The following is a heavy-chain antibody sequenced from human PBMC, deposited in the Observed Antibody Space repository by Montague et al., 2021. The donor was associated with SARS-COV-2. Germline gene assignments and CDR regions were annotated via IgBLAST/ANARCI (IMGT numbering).Heavy chain of an antibody. J-gene: IGHJ4*02. V-gene: IGHV4-61*01. Sequence: SETRSLTCTVSGGSVSSGSYYWSWIRQPPGKGLQSIGYIYYTGGTNYNPSLQSRVTISVDSSKNQFSVRLSSVTAADTAVYYCARISGITSWYYDYWGQGTLVTVSS. CDR3: ARISGITSWYYDY. CDR1: GGSVSSGSYY. D-gene: IGHD1-14*01. CDR2: IYYTGGT.